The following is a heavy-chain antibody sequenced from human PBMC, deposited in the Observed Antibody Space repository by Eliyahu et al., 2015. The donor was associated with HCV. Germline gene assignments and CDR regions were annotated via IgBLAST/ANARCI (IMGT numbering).Heavy chain of an antibody. Sequence: EVQLVESGGGLVKPGGSLRLSCAASGFXFSXYSMNWVRQAPGKGLEWVSSISSSSSYIYYADSVKGRFTISRDNAKNSLYLQMNSLRAEDTAVYYCARERIAAAGTYFSYYYYMDVWGKGTTVTVSS. CDR1: GFXFSXYS. J-gene: IGHJ6*03. CDR2: ISSSSSYI. D-gene: IGHD6-13*01. V-gene: IGHV3-21*01. CDR3: ARERIAAAGTYFSYYYYMDV.